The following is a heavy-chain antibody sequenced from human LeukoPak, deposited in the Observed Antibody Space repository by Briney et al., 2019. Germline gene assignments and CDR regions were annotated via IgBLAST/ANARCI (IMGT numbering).Heavy chain of an antibody. CDR2: INHSGST. CDR1: GGSFSGYY. D-gene: IGHD6-13*01. CDR3: ARGGLSSWWYRPQTLLDY. J-gene: IGHJ4*02. Sequence: PSETLSLTCAVYGGSFSGYYWSWIRQPPGKGLEWIGEINHSGSTNYNPSLKSRVTISVDTSKNQFSLKLSSVTAADTAVYYCARGGLSSWWYRPQTLLDYWGQGTLVTVSS. V-gene: IGHV4-34*01.